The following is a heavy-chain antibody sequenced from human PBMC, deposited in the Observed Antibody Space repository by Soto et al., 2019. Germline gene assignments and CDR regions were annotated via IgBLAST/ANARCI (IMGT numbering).Heavy chain of an antibody. CDR2: IKSKTDGGTT. D-gene: IGHD3-22*01. Sequence: PGGSLRLSCVVSGFTFSNAWMNWVRQAPGKGLEWVGRIKSKTDGGTTDYAAPVKGRFTISRDDSKNTLYLQMNSLKTEDTAVYYCTTDPVTMIVVVPSSGWGQGTLVTVSS. CDR3: TTDPVTMIVVVPSSG. CDR1: GFTFSNAW. J-gene: IGHJ4*02. V-gene: IGHV3-15*07.